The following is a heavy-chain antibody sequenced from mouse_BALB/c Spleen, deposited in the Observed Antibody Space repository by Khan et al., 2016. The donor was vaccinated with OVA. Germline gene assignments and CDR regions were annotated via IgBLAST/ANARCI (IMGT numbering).Heavy chain of an antibody. D-gene: IGHD2-1*01. V-gene: IGHV1S81*02. CDR3: TSLYYSWFAY. CDR2: INPSNGRT. CDR1: GYTFTTYW. J-gene: IGHJ3*01. Sequence: QVQLKESGAELVKPGASVKLSCKASGYTFTTYWMNWVKQRPGQGLEWIGEINPSNGRTNYNERFKSKATLTVDKSSSTAYMQLSSLTSEDSAVYYCTSLYYSWFAYWGQGTLVTVST.